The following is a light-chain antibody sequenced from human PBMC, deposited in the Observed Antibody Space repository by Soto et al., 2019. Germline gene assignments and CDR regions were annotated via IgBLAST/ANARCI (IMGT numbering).Light chain of an antibody. CDR1: QSISDW. CDR2: DAS. CDR3: QQYNSSPLT. Sequence: DIQMTQSPSTLSASVGDRVTITCRANQSISDWLAWYQQKPGKAPKLLIYDASNLESGVPSRFSGSGSGTEFALTISSQQPDDFATYYCQQYNSSPLTFGGGTKMEIK. J-gene: IGKJ4*01. V-gene: IGKV1-5*01.